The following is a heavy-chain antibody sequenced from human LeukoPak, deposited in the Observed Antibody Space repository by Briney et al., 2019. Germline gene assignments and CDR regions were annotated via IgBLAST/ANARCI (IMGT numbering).Heavy chain of an antibody. CDR1: GGSISSSSYY. CDR3: ARHGPGEMAPLYYADY. V-gene: IGHV4-39*01. J-gene: IGHJ4*02. Sequence: SETLSVTSTEPGGSISSSSYYWGWIRQPPGTWLEWIVRIYYSGSTYYNTSLKSRFTISVNTSKTPFFLKLSFVDPATPPVYNCARHGPGEMAPLYYADYCGQGALVTVSS. D-gene: IGHD5-24*01. CDR2: IYYSGST.